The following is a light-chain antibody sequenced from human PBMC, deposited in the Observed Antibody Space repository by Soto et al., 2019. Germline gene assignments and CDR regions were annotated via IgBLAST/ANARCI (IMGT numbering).Light chain of an antibody. CDR2: GAS. V-gene: IGKV3-20*01. CDR3: QQCGTSPLA. J-gene: IGKJ3*01. CDR1: QSISSSY. Sequence: EIVLTQSPGTLSLSPGERATLSCRASQSISSSYLAWYQQKPGQAPRLLIYGASSRATGIPDRFSGSGSGTDFTLTISRLEPEDFAVYYCQQCGTSPLAFGPGTTVEIK.